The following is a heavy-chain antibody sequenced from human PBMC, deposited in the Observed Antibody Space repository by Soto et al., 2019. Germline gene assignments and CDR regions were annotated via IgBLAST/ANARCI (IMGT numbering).Heavy chain of an antibody. CDR2: ISHDGVTK. D-gene: IGHD6-13*01. V-gene: IGHV3-30-3*01. Sequence: PGESLKISCAASGSCFPKYPMHWVRQTPDKGLEWVAVISHDGVTKNSADSVKGRFSISRDNSRNTLYLEMNSLRTEDTAMYYSVRGGYSSSWERLDPWGQGTLVTVSS. CDR3: VRGGYSSSWERLDP. J-gene: IGHJ5*02. CDR1: GSCFPKYP.